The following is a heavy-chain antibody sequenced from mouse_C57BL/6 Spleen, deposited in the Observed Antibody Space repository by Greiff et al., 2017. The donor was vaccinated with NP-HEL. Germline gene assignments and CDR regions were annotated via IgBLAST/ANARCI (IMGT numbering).Heavy chain of an antibody. J-gene: IGHJ2*01. D-gene: IGHD2-1*01. CDR2: IRNKANGYTT. CDR3: ARSVTLYYWYFDY. Sequence: EVKLVESGGGLVQPGGSLSLSCAASGFTFTDYYMRWVRQPPGKALEWLGFIRNKANGYTTEYSASVKGRFTISRDNSQSILYLQMNALRAEDSATYYCARSVTLYYWYFDYWGQGTTLTVSS. V-gene: IGHV7-3*01. CDR1: GFTFTDYY.